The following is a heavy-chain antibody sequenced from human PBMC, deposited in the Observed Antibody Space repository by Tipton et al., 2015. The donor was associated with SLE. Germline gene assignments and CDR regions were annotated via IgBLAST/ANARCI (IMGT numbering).Heavy chain of an antibody. D-gene: IGHD3-10*01. CDR1: GFTFSSYW. V-gene: IGHV3-7*01. CDR3: ASEEITMVRGVLGVGAFDI. Sequence: SLRLSCAASGFTFSSYWMSWVRQAPGKGLEWVANIKQDGSEKYYVDSVKGRFTISRDNAKNSLYLQMNSLRAEDTAVYYCASEEITMVRGVLGVGAFDIWGQGTMFTVSS. J-gene: IGHJ3*02. CDR2: IKQDGSEK.